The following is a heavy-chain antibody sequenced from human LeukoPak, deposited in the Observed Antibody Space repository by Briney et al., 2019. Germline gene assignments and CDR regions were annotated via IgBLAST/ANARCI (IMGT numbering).Heavy chain of an antibody. CDR1: GGSISSHY. J-gene: IGHJ4*02. CDR2: TYYSGST. D-gene: IGHD6-13*01. CDR3: ARGTMSSSWYFDY. Sequence: PSETLSLTCTVSGGSISSHYWSWIRQPPGKGLEWIGYTYYSGSTNYNPSLKSRVTISVDTSKNQFSLKLSSVTAADTAVYYCARGTMSSSWYFDYWGQGTLVTVSS. V-gene: IGHV4-59*11.